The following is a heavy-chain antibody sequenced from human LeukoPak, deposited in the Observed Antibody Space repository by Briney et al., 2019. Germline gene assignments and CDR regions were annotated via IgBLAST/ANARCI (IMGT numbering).Heavy chain of an antibody. J-gene: IGHJ4*02. V-gene: IGHV3-30*02. Sequence: PGGSLRLSCAASGFTFSNYGMHWVRQAPGKGLEWVAFIRYDGNNEYYGDSVKGRFTISRDNSKNTLYLQMNSLRAEDTAVYYCARSPFRQGVRGVTYDYWGQGTLVTVSS. CDR1: GFTFSNYG. CDR2: IRYDGNNE. CDR3: ARSPFRQGVRGVTYDY. D-gene: IGHD3-10*01.